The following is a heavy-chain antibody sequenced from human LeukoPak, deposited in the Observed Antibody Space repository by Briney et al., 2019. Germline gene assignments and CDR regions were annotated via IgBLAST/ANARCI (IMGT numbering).Heavy chain of an antibody. CDR3: AKDFRIGYSAHFDY. J-gene: IGHJ4*02. Sequence: GGSLRLSCVGSGFTFRSHAMSWVRQAPEKGLEFVSGIYENGGTTYYAGSVKGRFSISRDNSKNILYLQMDSLRGEDTAVYYCAKDFRIGYSAHFDYWGQGALVTVSS. CDR1: GFTFRSHA. V-gene: IGHV3-23*01. CDR2: IYENGGTT. D-gene: IGHD2-21*01.